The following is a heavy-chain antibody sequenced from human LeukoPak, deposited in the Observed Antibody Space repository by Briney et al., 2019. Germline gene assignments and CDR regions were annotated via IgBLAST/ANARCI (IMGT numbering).Heavy chain of an antibody. J-gene: IGHJ4*02. V-gene: IGHV3-21*01. CDR1: GFIFSSYS. CDR3: AREQPIDY. Sequence: GGSLRLSCAASGFIFSSYSMNWVRQAPGKGLEWVSSISSSSTFIYYADSMKGRFTISRDNAKNSLYLQMNSLRAEDTAVYYCAREQPIDYWGQGTLVTVSS. CDR2: ISSSSTFI. D-gene: IGHD1-1*01.